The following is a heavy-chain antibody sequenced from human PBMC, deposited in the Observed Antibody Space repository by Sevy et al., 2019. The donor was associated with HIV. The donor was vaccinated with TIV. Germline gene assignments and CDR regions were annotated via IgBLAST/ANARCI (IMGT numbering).Heavy chain of an antibody. CDR1: GESVSSSY. J-gene: IGHJ4*02. D-gene: IGHD5-12*01. Sequence: SETLSLTCAVYGESVSSSYWTWIRQPPGGGLDWVGEVDHSGGISYDPSLKRRATVSLDTSKRQFSLKLNSVTAADTAVYFCARGRSPKRLPLLYSGYDHMTAHFFDYWGQGALVTVSS. V-gene: IGHV4-34*01. CDR3: ARGRSPKRLPLLYSGYDHMTAHFFDY. CDR2: VDHSGGI.